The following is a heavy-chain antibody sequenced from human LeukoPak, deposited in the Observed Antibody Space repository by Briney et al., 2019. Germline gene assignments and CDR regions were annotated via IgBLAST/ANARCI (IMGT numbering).Heavy chain of an antibody. Sequence: GGSLRLSCAASGFTLSSYSMNWVRQAPGKGLEWVSSISSSSSYIYYADSVKGRFTISRDNAKNSLYLQMNSLRAEDTAVYYCASGAAALRAFDIWGQGTMVTVSS. CDR1: GFTLSSYS. CDR3: ASGAAALRAFDI. J-gene: IGHJ3*02. D-gene: IGHD6-13*01. CDR2: ISSSSSYI. V-gene: IGHV3-21*01.